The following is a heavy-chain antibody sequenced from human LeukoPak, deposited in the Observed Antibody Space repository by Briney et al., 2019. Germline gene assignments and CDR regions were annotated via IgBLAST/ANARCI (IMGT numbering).Heavy chain of an antibody. J-gene: IGHJ4*02. CDR3: AREDGDTPDLDY. D-gene: IGHD4-17*01. CDR1: GFTFSSYA. Sequence: GGSLRLSCAASGFTFSSYAMSWVRQAPGKGLEWVSGINWNGGSAGYADSVKGRFTISRDNAKNSLYLQMNSLRAEGTALYYCAREDGDTPDLDYWGQGTLVTVSS. V-gene: IGHV3-20*04. CDR2: INWNGGSA.